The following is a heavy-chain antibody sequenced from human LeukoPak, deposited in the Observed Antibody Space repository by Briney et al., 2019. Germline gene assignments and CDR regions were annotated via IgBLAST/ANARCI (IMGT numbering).Heavy chain of an antibody. CDR1: GVSISSTRYY. CDR3: ARAPPYYDFWSGSYFDY. Sequence: SETLSLTCTVSGVSISSTRYYWGWIRQPPGKGLEWIGSIYYSGNTYYSPSLKSRVTISLDKSKNQFSLKLTSVTAADTAVYHCARAPPYYDFWSGSYFDYWAGETWLPS. J-gene: IGHJ4*02. V-gene: IGHV4-39*07. D-gene: IGHD3-3*01. CDR2: IYYSGNT.